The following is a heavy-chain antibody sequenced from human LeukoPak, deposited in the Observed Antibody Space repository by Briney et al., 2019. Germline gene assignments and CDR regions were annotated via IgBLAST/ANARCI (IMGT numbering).Heavy chain of an antibody. CDR2: ISGSGGST. J-gene: IGHJ4*02. Sequence: PGGSLRLSSAASGFTFSSYAMSWVRQAPGKGLEWVSAISGSGGSTYYADSVKGRFTISRDNSKNTLYLQMNSLRAEDTAVYYCAKVSSGWYKVPKVLDYWGQGTLVTVSS. D-gene: IGHD6-19*01. V-gene: IGHV3-23*01. CDR1: GFTFSSYA. CDR3: AKVSSGWYKVPKVLDY.